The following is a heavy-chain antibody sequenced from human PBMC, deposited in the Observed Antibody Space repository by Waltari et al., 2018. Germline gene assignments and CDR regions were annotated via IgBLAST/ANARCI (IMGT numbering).Heavy chain of an antibody. J-gene: IGHJ3*02. CDR3: ARVLTQQLDAFDI. D-gene: IGHD6-13*01. CDR1: EGTFSSYA. V-gene: IGHV1-69*13. Sequence: QVELVQSGAAVKKPGSSVKVACEAAEGTFSSYAISWVRQAPGQGLEWMGGIIPIFGTANYAQKFQGRVTITADESTSTAYMELSSLRSEDTAVYYCARVLTQQLDAFDIWGQGTMVTVSS. CDR2: IIPIFGTA.